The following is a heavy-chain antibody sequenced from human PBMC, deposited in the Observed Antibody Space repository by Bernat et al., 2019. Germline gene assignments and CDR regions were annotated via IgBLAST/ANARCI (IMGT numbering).Heavy chain of an antibody. CDR1: GFTFDDYA. J-gene: IGHJ4*02. Sequence: EVQLVESGGGLVQPGRSLRLSCAASGFTFDDYAMHWVRQAPGKGLEWVSGISWNSGSIGYADSVKGRFTISRDNAKNSLYLQMNSLRAEDTAVYYCARDGIAVAGIGPKNYYFDYWGQGTLVTVSS. D-gene: IGHD6-19*01. CDR3: ARDGIAVAGIGPKNYYFDY. CDR2: ISWNSGSI. V-gene: IGHV3-9*01.